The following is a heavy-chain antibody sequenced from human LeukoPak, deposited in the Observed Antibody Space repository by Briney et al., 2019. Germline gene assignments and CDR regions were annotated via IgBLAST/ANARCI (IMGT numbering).Heavy chain of an antibody. CDR1: GFTFSSYA. J-gene: IGHJ4*02. V-gene: IGHV3-23*01. CDR3: ASRFEFFDWLLYWDY. CDR2: ISGSGGST. Sequence: PGGSLRLSCAASGFTFSSYAMSWVRQAPGKGLEWVSAISGSGGSTYYADSVKGRFTISRDNSKNTLYLQMNSLRAEDTAVYYCASRFEFFDWLLYWDYWGQGTLVTVSS. D-gene: IGHD3-9*01.